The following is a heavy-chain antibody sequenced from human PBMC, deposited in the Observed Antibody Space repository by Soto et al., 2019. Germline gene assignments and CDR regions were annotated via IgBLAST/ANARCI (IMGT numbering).Heavy chain of an antibody. J-gene: IGHJ4*02. CDR3: ARVPWVAATVGVYYFDF. CDR1: GYTFTSYG. V-gene: IGHV1-18*04. D-gene: IGHD1-26*01. Sequence: QVQLVQSGAEVKKPGASVKVYCKASGYTFTSYGISWVRQAPGQGLEWMGWISAYNGNTNYAQKLQGRVTMTTDTSTSTAYMELRSLRSDDTAVYCCARVPWVAATVGVYYFDFWGQGTLVTVSS. CDR2: ISAYNGNT.